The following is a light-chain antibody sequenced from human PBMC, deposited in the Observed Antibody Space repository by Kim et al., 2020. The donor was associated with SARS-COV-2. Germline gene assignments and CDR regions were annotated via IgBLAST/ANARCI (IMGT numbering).Light chain of an antibody. J-gene: IGKJ2*03. Sequence: SLSPGERATLSCRASQSVSSYLAWYQQKPGQAPRLLIYGASSRATGIPDRFGGSGSGTDFTLTISRLEPEDFAVYYCQQYGSSPYSFGQGTKLEI. CDR3: QQYGSSPYS. CDR1: QSVSSY. CDR2: GAS. V-gene: IGKV3-20*01.